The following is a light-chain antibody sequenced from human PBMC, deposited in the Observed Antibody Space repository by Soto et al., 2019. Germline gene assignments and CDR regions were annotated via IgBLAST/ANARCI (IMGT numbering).Light chain of an antibody. Sequence: LTQPASVSGSPGQSITISCTGTSSDVGGYNYVYWYQQHPGKAPKLIIYDVSNRPSGVFIRFSGSKSGNTASLTISGLQAEDEADYYCSSYTSSSTLGVFGGGTQLTVL. V-gene: IGLV2-14*01. J-gene: IGLJ2*01. CDR1: SSDVGGYNY. CDR3: SSYTSSSTLGV. CDR2: DVS.